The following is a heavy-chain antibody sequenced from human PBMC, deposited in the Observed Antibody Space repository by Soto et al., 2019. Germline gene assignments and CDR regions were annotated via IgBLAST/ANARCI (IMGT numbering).Heavy chain of an antibody. D-gene: IGHD1-26*01. CDR1: GFTVSSNY. CDR3: ARDASGRSHLFDY. CDR2: IYSGGST. Sequence: EVQLVESGGGLVQPGGSLSLSCAASGFTVSSNYMSWVRQAPGKGLEWVSGIYSGGSTYYANSVKGRSTIYRDNTKNTQYLQMNSLRDEDTAVYYCARDASGRSHLFDYWCQGTLVSVST. J-gene: IGHJ4*02. V-gene: IGHV3-66*01.